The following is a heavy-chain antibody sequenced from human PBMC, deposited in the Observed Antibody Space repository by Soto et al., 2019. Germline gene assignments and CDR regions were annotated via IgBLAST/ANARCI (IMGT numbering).Heavy chain of an antibody. CDR3: ARRAVVAVTGSLDNWLDP. J-gene: IGHJ5*02. D-gene: IGHD2-21*01. V-gene: IGHV4-34*01. CDR2: INHSGST. CDR1: GGSFSGYY. Sequence: PSETLSLTCAVYGGSFSGYYWTWIRQPPGTGLEWIGEINHSGSTNYNPSLKSRVTISVDTSKNQFSLKLTSVTAADTAMYYCARRAVVAVTGSLDNWLDPWGQGILVTVSS.